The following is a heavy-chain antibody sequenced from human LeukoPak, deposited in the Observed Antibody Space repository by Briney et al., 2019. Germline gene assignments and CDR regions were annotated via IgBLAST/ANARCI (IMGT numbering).Heavy chain of an antibody. V-gene: IGHV3-33*01. CDR2: IWYDGSTK. D-gene: IGHD3-22*01. CDR3: ARKKDTFDFYDSSGLDY. J-gene: IGHJ4*02. CDR1: GFTFSTYG. Sequence: GSLILSCAASGFTFSTYGMHWVRPAPGKGLEGVANIWYDGSTKYYADSVKGRFTISRDNSKNTLYLQMNSLRAEDTAVYYCARKKDTFDFYDSSGLDYWGQGALVTVSS.